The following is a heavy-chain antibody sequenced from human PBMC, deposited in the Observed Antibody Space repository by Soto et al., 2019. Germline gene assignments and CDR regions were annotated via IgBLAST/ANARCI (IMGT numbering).Heavy chain of an antibody. D-gene: IGHD1-26*01. CDR2: IIPILGIA. Sequence: QVQLVQSGAEVKKPGSSVKVSCKASGGTFSSYTISWVRQAPGQGLEWMGRIIPILGIANYAQKFQGRVTITADKATSTAYMELSSLRPEDTAVSYCARDSGYYVPDWGQGTLVTVSS. CDR1: GGTFSSYT. CDR3: ARDSGYYVPD. J-gene: IGHJ4*02. V-gene: IGHV1-69*08.